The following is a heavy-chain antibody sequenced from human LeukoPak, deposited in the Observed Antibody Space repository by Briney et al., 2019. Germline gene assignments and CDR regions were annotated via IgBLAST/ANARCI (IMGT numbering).Heavy chain of an antibody. V-gene: IGHV3-9*03. D-gene: IGHD4-17*01. CDR2: ISWNSGSI. J-gene: IGHJ6*03. CDR1: GFTFDDYA. CDR3: AKDSGDYLDYMDV. Sequence: GGSLRLSCAASGFTFDDYAMHWVRQAPRKGLEWVSGISWNSGSIGYADSVKGRFTISRDNAKNSLYLQMNSLRAEDMALYYCAKDSGDYLDYMDVWGKGTTVTVSS.